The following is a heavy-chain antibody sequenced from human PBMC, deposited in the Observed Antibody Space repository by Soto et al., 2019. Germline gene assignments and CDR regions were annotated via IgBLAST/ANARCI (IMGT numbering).Heavy chain of an antibody. CDR3: ARDPTWFGELFQFDP. J-gene: IGHJ5*02. Sequence: GGSLRLSCAASGFTFSSYWMSWVRQAPGKGLEWVANIKQDGSEKYYVDSVKGRFTISRDNAKNSLYLQMNSLRAEDTAVYYCARDPTWFGELFQFDPWGQGTLVTVSS. D-gene: IGHD3-10*01. CDR1: GFTFSSYW. CDR2: IKQDGSEK. V-gene: IGHV3-7*01.